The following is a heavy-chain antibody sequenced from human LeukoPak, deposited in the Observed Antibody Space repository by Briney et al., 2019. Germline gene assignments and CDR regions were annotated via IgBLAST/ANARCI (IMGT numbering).Heavy chain of an antibody. CDR3: ARGREPAAMRNSYYFDY. CDR1: GFTFSSYS. Sequence: PGGSLRLSCAASGFTFSSYSMNWVRQAPGKGLEWVSSISSSSSYIYYADSVKGRFTISRDNAKNSLYLQMNSLRAEDTAVYYCARGREPAAMRNSYYFDYWGQGTLVTVSS. J-gene: IGHJ4*02. V-gene: IGHV3-21*01. D-gene: IGHD2-2*01. CDR2: ISSSSSYI.